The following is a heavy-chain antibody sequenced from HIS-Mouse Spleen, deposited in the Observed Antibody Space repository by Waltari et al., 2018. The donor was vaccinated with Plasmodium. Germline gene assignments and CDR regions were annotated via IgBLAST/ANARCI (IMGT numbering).Heavy chain of an antibody. D-gene: IGHD6-13*01. CDR1: GFTFSSYW. CDR3: ARTIAAAGTGDAFDM. V-gene: IGHV3-74*01. CDR2: INSDGSST. J-gene: IGHJ3*02. Sequence: EVQLVESGGGLVQPGGSLRLSCAASGFTFSSYWMHWVRQAPGKGLVGVSRINSDGSSTRYADSVKGRFTISRDNAKNTLYLQMNSLRAEDTAVYYFARTIAAAGTGDAFDMWGQGTMVTVSS.